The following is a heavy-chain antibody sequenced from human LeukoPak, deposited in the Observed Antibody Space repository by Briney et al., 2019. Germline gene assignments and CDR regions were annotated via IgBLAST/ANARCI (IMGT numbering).Heavy chain of an antibody. Sequence: ASETLSLTCTVSGGSISSSSYYWGWIRQPPGKGLEWIGSIYYSGSTYYNPSLKSRVTISVDTSKNQFSLTLSSVTAADTAVYYCASIRIEAAGSGLGAEYFQHWGQGTLVTVSS. CDR1: GGSISSSSYY. CDR3: ASIRIEAAGSGLGAEYFQH. D-gene: IGHD6-13*01. J-gene: IGHJ1*01. CDR2: IYYSGST. V-gene: IGHV4-39*01.